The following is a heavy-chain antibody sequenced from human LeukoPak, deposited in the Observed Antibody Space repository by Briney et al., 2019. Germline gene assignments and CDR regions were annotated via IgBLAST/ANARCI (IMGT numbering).Heavy chain of an antibody. CDR1: GYSVSSAFY. CDR2: FYHDETT. J-gene: IGHJ4*02. Sequence: PSETLSLTCSVSGYSVSSAFYWGWIRQPPGKGLEWIGSFYHDETTYYNPSLKSRVTLPMDTPKRQFYLDMYSVTAADTAVYYCASAAPEDYFDYWGRGALVTVSS. V-gene: IGHV4-38-2*02. CDR3: ASAAPEDYFDY. D-gene: IGHD2-15*01.